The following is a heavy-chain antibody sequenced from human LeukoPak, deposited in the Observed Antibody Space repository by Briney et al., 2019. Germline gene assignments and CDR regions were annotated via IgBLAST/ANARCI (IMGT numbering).Heavy chain of an antibody. J-gene: IGHJ4*02. CDR1: GYTFTSYY. CDR2: INPSGGST. CDR3: ARDLRGVVVVAATPRGVSRY. D-gene: IGHD2-15*01. Sequence: ASVKVSCKASGYTFTSYYMHWVRQAPGQGLEWMGIINPSGGSTSYAQKFQGRVTMTRDTSTSTVYTELSSLRSEDTAVYYCARDLRGVVVVAATPRGVSRYWGQGTLVTVSS. V-gene: IGHV1-46*01.